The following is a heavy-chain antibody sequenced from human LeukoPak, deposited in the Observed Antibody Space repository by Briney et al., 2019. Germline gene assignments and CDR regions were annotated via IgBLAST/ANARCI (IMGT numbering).Heavy chain of an antibody. V-gene: IGHV3-21*01. Sequence: PGGSLRLSCAASGFTFSSYTMSWVRQAPGKGLEWVSSISGSSRHKYYADSVKGRFTISRDNAKNSLYLQMNSLRAEDTAVYYCARTANFAAGYYIDYWGQGTLVTVSS. CDR1: GFTFSSYT. CDR2: ISGSSRHK. D-gene: IGHD6-13*01. CDR3: ARTANFAAGYYIDY. J-gene: IGHJ4*02.